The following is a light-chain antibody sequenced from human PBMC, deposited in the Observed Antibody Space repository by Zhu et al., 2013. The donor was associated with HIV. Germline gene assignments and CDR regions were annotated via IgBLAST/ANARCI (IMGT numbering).Light chain of an antibody. Sequence: EIVLTQSPATLSLSPGERATLSCRASQSVGSYLAWYQQRPGQAPRLLIYDASNRASGIPARFSGGGSGTEFTLTISSLQSEDLALYYCQQRSNWPITFGQGTKVEIK. CDR3: QQRSNWPIT. J-gene: IGKJ1*01. V-gene: IGKV3-11*01. CDR2: DAS. CDR1: QSVGSY.